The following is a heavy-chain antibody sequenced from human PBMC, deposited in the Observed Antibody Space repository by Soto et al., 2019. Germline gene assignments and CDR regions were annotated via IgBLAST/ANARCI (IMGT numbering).Heavy chain of an antibody. Sequence: EVQLVESGGGLVQPGGSLRLSCAASGFTFSSYWMHWVRQAPGKGLVWVSRINSDGSSTSYADSVKGRFTISRDNAKNTLYLQMNSLRAEDTAVYYCARESMDSSGYYYPFGYWGQGTLVTVSS. D-gene: IGHD3-22*01. CDR3: ARESMDSSGYYYPFGY. J-gene: IGHJ4*02. CDR1: GFTFSSYW. CDR2: INSDGSST. V-gene: IGHV3-74*01.